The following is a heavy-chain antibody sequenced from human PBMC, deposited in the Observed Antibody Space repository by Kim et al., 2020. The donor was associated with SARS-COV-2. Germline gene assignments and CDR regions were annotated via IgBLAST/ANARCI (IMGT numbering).Heavy chain of an antibody. Sequence: SVKVSCKASGGTFSSYAISWVRQAPGQGLEWMGGIIPIFCTANYAQKFQGRVTITADESTSTAYMELSSLRSEDTAVYYCASEYSSSSRWLYYFDYWGQGTLVTVSS. CDR2: IIPIFCTA. D-gene: IGHD6-6*01. J-gene: IGHJ4*02. CDR1: GGTFSSYA. CDR3: ASEYSSSSRWLYYFDY. V-gene: IGHV1-69*13.